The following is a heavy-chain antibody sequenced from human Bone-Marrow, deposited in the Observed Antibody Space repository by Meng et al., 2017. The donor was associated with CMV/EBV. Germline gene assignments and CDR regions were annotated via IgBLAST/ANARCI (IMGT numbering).Heavy chain of an antibody. CDR2: LSASGGNT. CDR1: GFIFSNYA. J-gene: IGHJ4*01. Sequence: GGGLKLPGGPLATSGAAPGFIFSNYAMSWVRQAPGKGLGLVSTLSASGGNTYYADSVKGRFTVSRDNSKNIMYLQMNNLRGEDTARYYCAKDPGSGYWVYWGQGTLVTVSS. D-gene: IGHD3-22*01. CDR3: AKDPGSGYWVY. V-gene: IGHV3-23*01.